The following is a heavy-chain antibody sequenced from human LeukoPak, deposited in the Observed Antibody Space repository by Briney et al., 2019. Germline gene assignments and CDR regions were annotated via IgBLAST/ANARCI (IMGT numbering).Heavy chain of an antibody. CDR3: ARGEWELVYYYYYYMDV. CDR2: ISSSSYI. Sequence: GGSLRLSCAASGFTFSSYSMNWVRQAPGKGLEWVSSISSSSYIYYADSVKGRFTISRDNAKNSLYLQMNSLRAEDTAVYYCARGEWELVYYYYYYMDVWGKGTTVTVSS. CDR1: GFTFSSYS. J-gene: IGHJ6*03. D-gene: IGHD1-26*01. V-gene: IGHV3-21*01.